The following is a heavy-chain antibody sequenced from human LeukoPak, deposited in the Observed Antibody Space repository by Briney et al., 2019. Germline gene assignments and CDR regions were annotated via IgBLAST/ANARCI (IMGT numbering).Heavy chain of an antibody. D-gene: IGHD4-17*01. V-gene: IGHV3-7*01. Sequence: GGSLRLSCAASGFTFSSYWMSWVRQAPGKGLEWVANIKQDGGEIFYVDSVKGRFTISRDNAKNSLYLQMSSLRAEDTAVYYCARSPDGFDYWGQGTLVTVSS. J-gene: IGHJ4*02. CDR2: IKQDGGEI. CDR1: GFTFSSYW. CDR3: ARSPDGFDY.